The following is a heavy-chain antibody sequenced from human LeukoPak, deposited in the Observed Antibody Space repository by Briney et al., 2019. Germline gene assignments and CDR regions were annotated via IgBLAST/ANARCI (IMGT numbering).Heavy chain of an antibody. J-gene: IGHJ1*01. CDR3: ARDHFDSSGYYYLLGYFEH. V-gene: IGHV1-46*01. Sequence: ASVKVSCKASGYTFTNYYVHWVRQAPGQGLEWMGIIKPSGGCTSYALKFQGRVTMTRDTSTSTAYIELSSLRSEDTAVYYCARDHFDSSGYYYLLGYFEHWGQGTLVTVSS. CDR1: GYTFTNYY. D-gene: IGHD3-22*01. CDR2: IKPSGGCT.